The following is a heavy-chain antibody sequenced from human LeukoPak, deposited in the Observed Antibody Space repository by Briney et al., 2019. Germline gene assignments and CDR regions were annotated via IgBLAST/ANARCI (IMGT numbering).Heavy chain of an antibody. CDR1: GYIFSNFFSSYG. CDR3: ARDYRGEYWFDP. D-gene: IGHD3-16*01. Sequence: ASVKVSCKASGYIFSNFFSSYGITWVRQAPGQGLEWMGWISAYNGNTNYAQKLQGRVTMTTDTSTSTAYMELRSLRSDDTAVYYCARDYRGEYWFDPWGQGTLVTVSS. J-gene: IGHJ5*02. V-gene: IGHV1-18*01. CDR2: ISAYNGNT.